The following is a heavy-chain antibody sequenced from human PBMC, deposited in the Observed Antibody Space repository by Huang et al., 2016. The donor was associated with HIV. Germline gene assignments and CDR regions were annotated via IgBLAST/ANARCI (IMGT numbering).Heavy chain of an antibody. Sequence: QVQLQQWGAGLLKPSGVLSLKCAVYGGSLSDYYWTWIRQSPGKGLEWIGEVNRRGLYTYNPSLRSLCNVDVEWSKNQFSLNLTSLTVADTAVYYCARPRMTATSSDSTWGFFDSWGQGTLVIVSS. J-gene: IGHJ4*02. CDR2: VNRRGLY. CDR3: ARPRMTATSSDSTWGFFDS. CDR1: GGSLSDYY. V-gene: IGHV4-34*02. D-gene: IGHD2-21*02.